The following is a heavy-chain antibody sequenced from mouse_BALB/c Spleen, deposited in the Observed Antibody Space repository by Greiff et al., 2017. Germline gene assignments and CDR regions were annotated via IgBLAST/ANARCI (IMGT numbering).Heavy chain of an antibody. CDR2: IFPGSGNT. CDR1: GYSFTSYY. J-gene: IGHJ1*01. D-gene: IGHD2-4*01. Sequence: QVQLKQSGPELVKPGASVKISCKASGYSFTSYYIHWVKQRPGQGLEWIGWIFPGSGNTKYNEKFKGKATLTADTSSSTAYMQLSILTSEDSAVYFCARFMITTGRWYFDVWGAGTTVTVSS. V-gene: IGHV1-66*01. CDR3: ARFMITTGRWYFDV.